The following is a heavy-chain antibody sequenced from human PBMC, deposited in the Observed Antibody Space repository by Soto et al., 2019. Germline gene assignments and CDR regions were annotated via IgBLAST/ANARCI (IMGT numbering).Heavy chain of an antibody. D-gene: IGHD2-2*01. CDR1: GFSLSTSGVG. V-gene: IGHV2-5*02. CDR3: AHGGIGYCISTYCRNWFDP. Sequence: QITLKESGPTLVKPTQTLTLTCTFSGFSLSTSGVGVGWIRQPPGKALEWLALIYWDDDKRYSPSLKSRLTITKDTSKNQVVLTMTNMDPVDTATYYCAHGGIGYCISTYCRNWFDPWGQGTRVTVSS. J-gene: IGHJ5*02. CDR2: IYWDDDK.